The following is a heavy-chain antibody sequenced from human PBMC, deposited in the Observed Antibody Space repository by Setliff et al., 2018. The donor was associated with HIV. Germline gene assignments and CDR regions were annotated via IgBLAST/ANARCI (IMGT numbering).Heavy chain of an antibody. V-gene: IGHV4-38-2*02. D-gene: IGHD1-26*01. CDR2: LYYGGNT. Sequence: SETLSLTCSVSPYSISSGYYWGWLRQPLGKGLEWIGCLYYGGNTYYNPSLKSRVAMSIDTSKNEVPLRLKSVTAADTAIYYCARDPWLLGASAGGDNWLDPWGQGTLVTVSS. CDR3: ARDPWLLGASAGGDNWLDP. CDR1: PYSISSGYY. J-gene: IGHJ5*02.